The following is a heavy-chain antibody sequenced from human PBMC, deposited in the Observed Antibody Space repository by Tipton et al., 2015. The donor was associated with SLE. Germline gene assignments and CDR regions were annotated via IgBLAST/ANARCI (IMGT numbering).Heavy chain of an antibody. V-gene: IGHV4-59*01. CDR2: IFYSGST. Sequence: TLSLTCTVSGGSISSYYWSWIRQPPGKGLEWIGYIFYSGSTNYNPSLKSRVTISVDTSKNQFSLKLSSVTAADTAVYYCARYSSTWFGTFDIWGQGTMVTVSS. CDR3: ARYSSTWFGTFDI. D-gene: IGHD6-13*01. CDR1: GGSISSYY. J-gene: IGHJ3*02.